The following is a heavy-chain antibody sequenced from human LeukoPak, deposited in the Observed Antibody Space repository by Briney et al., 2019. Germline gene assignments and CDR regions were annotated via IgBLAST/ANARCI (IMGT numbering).Heavy chain of an antibody. J-gene: IGHJ6*02. CDR2: IIPIFGTA. CDR3: ARDSPMYYYGSGSGEYYYYGMDV. V-gene: IGHV1-69*01. CDR1: GGTFSSYA. D-gene: IGHD3-10*01. Sequence: GASVKVSCKASGGTFSSYAISWVRQAPGQGLEWMGGIIPIFGTANYAQKFQGRVTITADESTSTAYMELSSLRSEDTAVYYCARDSPMYYYGSGSGEYYYYGMDVWGQGTTVTVSS.